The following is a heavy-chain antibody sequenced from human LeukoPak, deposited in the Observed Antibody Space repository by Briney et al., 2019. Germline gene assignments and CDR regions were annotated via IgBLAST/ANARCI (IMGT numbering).Heavy chain of an antibody. V-gene: IGHV1-18*01. J-gene: IGHJ6*02. CDR3: AREGGGIHYYGMDV. CDR2: ISAYNGNT. CDR1: GYTFTSYG. D-gene: IGHD6-13*01. Sequence: GSVKVSCKASGYTFTSYGISWVRQAPGQGLEWMGWISAYNGNTNYAQKLQGRVTMTTDTSTITAYMELRSLRSDDTAVYYCAREGGGIHYYGMDVWGQGTTVTVSS.